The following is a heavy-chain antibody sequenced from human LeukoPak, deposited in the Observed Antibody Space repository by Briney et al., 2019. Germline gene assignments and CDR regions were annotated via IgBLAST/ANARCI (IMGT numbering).Heavy chain of an antibody. CDR3: ASLRTMYYYDSSGKRAY. CDR2: IYTSGST. Sequence: SQTLSLTCTVSGGSISSGSYYWSWIRQPAGKGLEWIGRIYTSGSTNYNPSLKSRVTISVDTSKNQFSLKLSSVTAADTAVYYCASLRTMYYYDSSGKRAYWGQGTLVTVSS. J-gene: IGHJ4*02. V-gene: IGHV4-61*02. D-gene: IGHD3-22*01. CDR1: GGSISSGSYY.